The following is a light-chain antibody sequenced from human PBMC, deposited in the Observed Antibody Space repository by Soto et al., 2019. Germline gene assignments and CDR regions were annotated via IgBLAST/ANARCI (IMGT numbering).Light chain of an antibody. CDR3: ASWDASVGCPA. V-gene: IGLV1-47*01. Sequence: LIYRNNQRPSGVPDRFSGSKSGTSASLAISDLRSEDEADYYCASWDASVGCPAFGGGTKVTVL. J-gene: IGLJ2*01. CDR2: RNN.